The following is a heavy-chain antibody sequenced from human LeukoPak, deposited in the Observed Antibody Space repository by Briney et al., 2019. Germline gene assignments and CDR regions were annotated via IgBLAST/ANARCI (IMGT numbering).Heavy chain of an antibody. J-gene: IGHJ4*02. V-gene: IGHV4-39*01. D-gene: IGHD3/OR15-3a*01. CDR2: IYYSGST. CDR3: ARQTGSGLFILP. CDR1: GGSISSNSYY. Sequence: SETLSLTCAVSGGSISSNSYYWGWIRQPPGKGLEWIGSIYYSGSTYYNPSLKSRVTISVDTSKNQFSLRLTSVTAADTAVYYCARQTGSGLFILPGGQGTLVTVSS.